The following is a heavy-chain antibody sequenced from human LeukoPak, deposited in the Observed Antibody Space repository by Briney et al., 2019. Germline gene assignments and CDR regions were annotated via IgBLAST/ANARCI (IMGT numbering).Heavy chain of an antibody. D-gene: IGHD7-27*01. Sequence: GASVKVSCEASGYTFTSYGISWVRQAPGQGLEWMGWISAYNGNTNYAQKLQGRVTMTTDTSTSTAYMELRSLRSDDTAVYYCARDDQAETGDRGYFDYWGQGTLVTVSS. CDR2: ISAYNGNT. J-gene: IGHJ4*02. CDR1: GYTFTSYG. CDR3: ARDDQAETGDRGYFDY. V-gene: IGHV1-18*01.